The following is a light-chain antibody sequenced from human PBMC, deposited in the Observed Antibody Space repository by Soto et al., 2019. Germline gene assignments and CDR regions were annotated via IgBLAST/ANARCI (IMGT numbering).Light chain of an antibody. V-gene: IGLV2-8*01. CDR1: SSDVGGYHY. CDR2: EVT. CDR3: SSYTSSSTPWV. Sequence: QSALTQPPSASGSPGQSVTISCTGTSSDVGGYHYVSWYQQHPGKAPKLMIHEVTKRPSGVPDRFSGSKSGNTASLTVSGLQGEDEADYYCSSYTSSSTPWVFGGGTKLTVL. J-gene: IGLJ3*02.